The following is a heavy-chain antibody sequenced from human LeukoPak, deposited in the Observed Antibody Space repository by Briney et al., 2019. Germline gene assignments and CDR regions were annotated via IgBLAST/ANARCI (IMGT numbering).Heavy chain of an antibody. CDR2: INPSGGST. CDR3: ARGDGYPTPSRNWFDP. CDR1: GYTLISYY. Sequence: ASVKVSCKASGYTLISYYMHWVRQAPGQGLEWMGIINPSGGSTIYAQKFQGRVTLTRDTSTNTVYMELSSLRSDDTAVYYCARGDGYPTPSRNWFDPWGQGTLVTVSS. V-gene: IGHV1-46*01. D-gene: IGHD5-24*01. J-gene: IGHJ5*02.